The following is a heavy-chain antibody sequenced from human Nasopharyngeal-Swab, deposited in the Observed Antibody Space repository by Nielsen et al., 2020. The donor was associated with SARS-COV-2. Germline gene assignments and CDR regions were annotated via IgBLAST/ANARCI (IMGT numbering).Heavy chain of an antibody. V-gene: IGHV4-34*01. CDR3: ARDSSSSDYAFDI. CDR2: INHRGST. Sequence: SQTLSLTCAVYGGSFSGYYWSWIRQPPGKGLEWIGEINHRGSTNYNPSLKSRVTISVDTSKNQFSLKLSSVTAADTAVYYCARDSSSSDYAFDIWGQGTMVTVSS. CDR1: GGSFSGYY. D-gene: IGHD6-6*01. J-gene: IGHJ3*02.